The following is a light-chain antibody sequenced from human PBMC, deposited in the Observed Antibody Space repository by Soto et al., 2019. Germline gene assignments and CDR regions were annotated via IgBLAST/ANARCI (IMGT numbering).Light chain of an antibody. V-gene: IGKV3D-15*01. Sequence: EIVVTQSPATLSVSPGERATLSFRASQSVSSNLAWYQQKPGQAPRLLIYGASTRATGIPARFSGSGSGTEFTLTISSLQSEDFAVYYCQQYNNWQITFGQGTRLEIK. CDR2: GAS. J-gene: IGKJ5*01. CDR3: QQYNNWQIT. CDR1: QSVSSN.